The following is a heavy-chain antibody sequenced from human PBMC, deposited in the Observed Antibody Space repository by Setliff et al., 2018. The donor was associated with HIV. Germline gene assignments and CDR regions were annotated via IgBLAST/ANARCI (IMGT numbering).Heavy chain of an antibody. D-gene: IGHD5-12*01. CDR1: GDYIGSRAYY. J-gene: IGHJ4*02. CDR3: ARLGESGYDFRGFFDF. V-gene: IGHV4-39*01. Sequence: TLSLTCTVSGDYIGSRAYYWAWIRQPPGKGLEWIATIYYTGNSYYNPSLQSRVSISVDTSNNQFSLKLHSVSTSDRGVHFCARLGESGYDFRGFFDFWGPGMLVTAPQ. CDR2: IYYTGNS.